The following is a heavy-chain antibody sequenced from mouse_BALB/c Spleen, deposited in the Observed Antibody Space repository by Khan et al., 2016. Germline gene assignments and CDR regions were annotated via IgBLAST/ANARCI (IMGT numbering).Heavy chain of an antibody. CDR2: IDPANGNT. CDR3: ARIYYRYDREVYFDY. Sequence: EVQLQESGAELVKPGASVKLSCTASGFNIKDTYMHWVKQRPEQGLEWIGRIDPANGNTKYDPKFQGKATITADTSSNTAYLQLSSLTSEDTAVYYCARIYYRYDREVYFDYWGQGTTLTVSS. V-gene: IGHV14-3*02. CDR1: GFNIKDTY. D-gene: IGHD2-14*01. J-gene: IGHJ2*01.